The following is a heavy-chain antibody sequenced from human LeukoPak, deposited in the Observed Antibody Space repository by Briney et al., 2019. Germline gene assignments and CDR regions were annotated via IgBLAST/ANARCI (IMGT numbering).Heavy chain of an antibody. CDR3: ARGLGDYYYYYGMDL. Sequence: GGSLRLSCPASGFTFDDNVMHGVRQPPGKGLEWISLITDDGGATYYADSVMGRFTISRDNSKKSLYLQMNRLRTEDTAFYYCARGLGDYYYYYGMDLWGPGTTVTVSS. J-gene: IGHJ6*02. CDR1: GFTFDDNV. D-gene: IGHD3-16*01. CDR2: ITDDGGAT. V-gene: IGHV3-43*02.